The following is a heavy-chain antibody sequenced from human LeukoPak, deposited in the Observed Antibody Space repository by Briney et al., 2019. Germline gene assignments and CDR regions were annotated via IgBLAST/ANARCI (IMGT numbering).Heavy chain of an antibody. Sequence: SKTLSLTCTVSGGSISSSSFSWVWIRQPPGKGLQWIGNIHYSGSSYYNPSLKSRVTISVDTSRNIFSLKMHSVTAADTAVYYCAAMSSRFEYYFDYWGQGTLVPVSS. D-gene: IGHD5/OR15-5a*01. CDR3: AAMSSRFEYYFDY. V-gene: IGHV4-39*01. CDR1: GGSISSSSFS. CDR2: IHYSGSS. J-gene: IGHJ4*02.